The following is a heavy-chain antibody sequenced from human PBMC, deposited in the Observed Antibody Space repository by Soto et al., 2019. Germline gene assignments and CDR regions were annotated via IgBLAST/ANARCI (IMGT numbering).Heavy chain of an antibody. CDR3: ARGARIAARRGGGSCYPSHY. Sequence: GASVKVSCKASGYTFTSYGISWVRQAPGQGLEWMGWISAYNGNTNYAQKLQGRVTMTTDTSTSTAYMELRSLRSDDTAVYYCARGARIAARRGGGSCYPSHYWGQGTLVTVSS. V-gene: IGHV1-18*01. CDR2: ISAYNGNT. J-gene: IGHJ4*02. CDR1: GYTFTSYG. D-gene: IGHD2-15*01.